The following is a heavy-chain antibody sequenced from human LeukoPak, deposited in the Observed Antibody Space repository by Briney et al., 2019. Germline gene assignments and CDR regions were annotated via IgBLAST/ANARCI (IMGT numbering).Heavy chain of an antibody. CDR1: GYSIGSGYY. J-gene: IGHJ4*02. CDR2: IYHSGST. CDR3: ARFTIFGVGPDY. Sequence: PSETLSVTCAVSGYSIGSGYYWGWIRQPPGKGLEWIGSIYHSGSTYYNPSLKSRVTISVDTSKNQFSLKLSSVTAADTAVYYCARFTIFGVGPDYWGQGTLVTVSS. V-gene: IGHV4-38-2*01. D-gene: IGHD3-3*01.